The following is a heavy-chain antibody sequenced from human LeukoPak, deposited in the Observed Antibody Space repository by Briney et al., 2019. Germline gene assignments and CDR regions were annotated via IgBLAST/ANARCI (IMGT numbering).Heavy chain of an antibody. J-gene: IGHJ6*02. CDR3: ARLGYYYGSGSYYNVPGPPYYGMDV. D-gene: IGHD3-10*01. CDR1: GYSFTSYW. CDR2: IYPGDSDT. V-gene: IGHV5-51*01. Sequence: GESLKISCKGSGYSFTSYWIGWVRQMPGKGLEWMGIIYPGDSDTRYSPSFQDQVTISADKSISTAYLQWSSLKASDTAMYYCARLGYYYGSGSYYNVPGPPYYGMDVWGQGTTVTVSS.